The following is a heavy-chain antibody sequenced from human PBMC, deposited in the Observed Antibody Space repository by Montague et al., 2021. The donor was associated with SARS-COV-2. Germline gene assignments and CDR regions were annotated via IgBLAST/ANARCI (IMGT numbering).Heavy chain of an antibody. D-gene: IGHD1-1*01. Sequence: SETLSLTCEVSGGSIRSYCWSWIRQSPGKGLEWIGYVHYTGSTKYNPSLKTRVTLSLDTPKNHFSLWLNSVTAADTAVYYCARAQNICFIANCVNYFDLWGLGALVSVSS. J-gene: IGHJ4*02. CDR3: ARAQNICFIANCVNYFDL. V-gene: IGHV4-59*01. CDR2: VHYTGST. CDR1: GGSIRSYC.